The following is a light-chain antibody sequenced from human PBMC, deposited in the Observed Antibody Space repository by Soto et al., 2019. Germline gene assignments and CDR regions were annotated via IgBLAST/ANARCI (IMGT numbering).Light chain of an antibody. CDR2: DVT. V-gene: IGLV2-11*01. J-gene: IGLJ2*01. Sequence: QSALTQPRSVSGSPGQSVTISCTGSSSDVGAYNYVSWYQQHPGKAPKLMIYDVTKRPSGVPDRFSGSKSGNTASLTISGLQADDEADYYCCSYAGSYIFVFGGGTKLNVL. CDR1: SSDVGAYNY. CDR3: CSYAGSYIFV.